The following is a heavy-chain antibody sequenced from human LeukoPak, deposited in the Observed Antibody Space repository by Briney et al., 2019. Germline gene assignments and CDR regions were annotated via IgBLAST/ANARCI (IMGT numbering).Heavy chain of an antibody. V-gene: IGHV1-2*02. J-gene: IGHJ4*02. Sequence: GASVKVSCKASGYTFTGYYMHWVRQAPGQGLEWIGWINPNSGGTNYAQKFQGRVTMTRDTSFSSAYMELSRPRSDDTAVYYCARDPCSGGRCYSLTLDYWGQGTLVTVSS. CDR2: INPNSGGT. CDR3: ARDPCSGGRCYSLTLDY. D-gene: IGHD2-15*01. CDR1: GYTFTGYY.